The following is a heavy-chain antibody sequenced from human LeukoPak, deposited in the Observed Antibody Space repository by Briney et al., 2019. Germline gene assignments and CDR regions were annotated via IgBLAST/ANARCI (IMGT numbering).Heavy chain of an antibody. CDR3: ARKEYSSSVNWFDP. CDR1: GYTFTGYY. Sequence: ASVKVSCKASGYTFTGYYMHWVRQAPGQGLEWMGWINPNSGGTNYAQKFQGRVTMTRDTPISTAYMELSRLRSDDTAVYYCARKEYSSSVNWFDPWGQGTLVTVSS. D-gene: IGHD6-6*01. J-gene: IGHJ5*02. V-gene: IGHV1-2*02. CDR2: INPNSGGT.